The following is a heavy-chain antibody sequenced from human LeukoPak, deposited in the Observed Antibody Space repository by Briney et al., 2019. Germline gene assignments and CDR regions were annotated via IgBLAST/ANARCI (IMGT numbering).Heavy chain of an antibody. CDR2: IWYDGSNK. CDR3: ARKVDYGDSLDY. V-gene: IGHV3-33*01. Sequence: PGGSLRLSCAASGFTFSSYGMHWVRQAPGKGLEWVAVIWYDGSNKYYADSVKGRFTISRDNSKNTLYLQMNSLRAEDTAVYYCARKVDYGDSLDYWGQGTLVTVSS. CDR1: GFTFSSYG. D-gene: IGHD4-17*01. J-gene: IGHJ4*02.